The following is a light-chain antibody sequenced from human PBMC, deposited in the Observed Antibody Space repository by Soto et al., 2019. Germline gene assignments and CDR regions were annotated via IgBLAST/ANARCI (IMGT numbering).Light chain of an antibody. CDR1: SSDVGSYNL. Sequence: QSALTQPASVSGSPGQSITISCTGTSSDVGSYNLVSWYQQHPGKAPKLMIYEGSKRHSGVSNRVSGSKSGNTASLTISGLQAEDESDYYCCSYAGSSTFDVFGTGTKLTVL. CDR3: CSYAGSSTFDV. J-gene: IGLJ1*01. V-gene: IGLV2-23*03. CDR2: EGS.